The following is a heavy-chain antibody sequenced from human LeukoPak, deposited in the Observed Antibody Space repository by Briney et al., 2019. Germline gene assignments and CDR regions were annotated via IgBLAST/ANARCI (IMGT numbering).Heavy chain of an antibody. V-gene: IGHV4-59*08. CDR3: ARQLGYSSSVNWFDP. CDR1: GGSISSDY. D-gene: IGHD6-6*01. J-gene: IGHJ5*02. CDR2: IYYSGTT. Sequence: KPSETLSLTCTVSGGSISSDYWSWIRQPPGKGLEWIGYIYYSGTTNYNPSLKSRVTISLDTSKNQFSLKGSSVTAADTAVYYCARQLGYSSSVNWFDPWGQGTLVTVSS.